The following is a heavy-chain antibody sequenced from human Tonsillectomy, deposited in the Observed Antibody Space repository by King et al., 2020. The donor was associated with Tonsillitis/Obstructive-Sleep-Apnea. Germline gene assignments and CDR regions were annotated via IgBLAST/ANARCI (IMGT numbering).Heavy chain of an antibody. Sequence: VQLVQSGAEVRKPGESLKISCKGSGYSFTNNWIGWVRQMPGKGLEWMGIIYPGDSDTRYSPSFQGQVSISADKSISTAYLQWSRLKASDTAMYYCARREYGDYRSSFDYWGQGTLVTVSS. CDR3: ARREYGDYRSSFDY. CDR2: IYPGDSDT. D-gene: IGHD4-17*01. V-gene: IGHV5-51*01. J-gene: IGHJ4*02. CDR1: GYSFTNNW.